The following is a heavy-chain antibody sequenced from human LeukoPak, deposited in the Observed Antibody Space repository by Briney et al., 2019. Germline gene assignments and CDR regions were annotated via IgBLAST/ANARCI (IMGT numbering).Heavy chain of an antibody. D-gene: IGHD3-10*01. CDR2: ISSSSSYI. Sequence: GGSLRLSCAASGFTFSSYSMNWVRQAPGKWLEWVSSISSSSSYIYYADSVKGRFTISRDNAKNSLYLQMNSLRAEDTAVYYCARDAGREAFDIWGQGTMVTVSS. CDR3: ARDAGREAFDI. CDR1: GFTFSSYS. J-gene: IGHJ3*02. V-gene: IGHV3-21*01.